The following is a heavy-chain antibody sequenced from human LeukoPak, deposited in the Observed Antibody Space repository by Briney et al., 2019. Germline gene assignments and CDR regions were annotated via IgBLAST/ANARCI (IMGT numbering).Heavy chain of an antibody. D-gene: IGHD6-13*01. V-gene: IGHV1-8*01. J-gene: IGHJ6*03. Sequence: ASVKVSCKASGYTFTSYDINWVRQATGQGLEWMGWMNPNSGNTGYAQKFQGRVTMTRNTSISTAYMELSSLRSEDTAVYYCARRQYSSSWNYYYYYMDVWGKGTTVTISS. CDR3: ARRQYSSSWNYYYYYMDV. CDR2: MNPNSGNT. CDR1: GYTFTSYD.